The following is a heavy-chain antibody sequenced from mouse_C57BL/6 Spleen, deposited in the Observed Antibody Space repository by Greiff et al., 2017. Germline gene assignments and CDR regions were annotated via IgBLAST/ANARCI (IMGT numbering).Heavy chain of an antibody. CDR1: GFNIKDYY. D-gene: IGHD2-5*01. CDR2: IDPEDGDT. Sequence: EVQLVESGAELVRPGASVKLSCTASGFNIKDYYMHWVKQRPEQGLEWIGRIDPEDGDTEYAPKFQGKATMTADQAYNTAYLLLSSLTSEDTAVYYCTRSYYSNYGWFAYGGQGTLVTVSA. V-gene: IGHV14-1*01. CDR3: TRSYYSNYGWFAY. J-gene: IGHJ3*01.